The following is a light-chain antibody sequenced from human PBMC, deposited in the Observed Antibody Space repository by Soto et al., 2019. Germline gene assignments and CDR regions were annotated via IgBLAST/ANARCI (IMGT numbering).Light chain of an antibody. V-gene: IGKV3-15*01. CDR1: QSVSSN. CDR2: GSS. Sequence: EVVIPQSPATLSVSPGERATLSCRASQSVSSNLAWYQQKPGQAPRLLIYGSSTRATGIPARFSGSGSGTEFTLTISSLQSEDFAVYYCQQYNNWPLLFGGGTKVDIK. J-gene: IGKJ4*01. CDR3: QQYNNWPLL.